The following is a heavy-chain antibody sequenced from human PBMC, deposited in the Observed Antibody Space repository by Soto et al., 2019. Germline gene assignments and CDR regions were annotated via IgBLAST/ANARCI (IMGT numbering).Heavy chain of an antibody. V-gene: IGHV3-21*06. CDR2: IDARSNYI. CDR1: GFRFNSYS. CDR3: VRENEMAGATSAFEY. D-gene: IGHD1-26*01. Sequence: PGESLKISCEASGFRFNSYSMNWVRQAPKKGLEWVSLIDARSNYIYYADSVKGRFTISRDNARNSLYLQMDSLRVEDTAVYYCVRENEMAGATSAFEYWGQGTPVTVSS. J-gene: IGHJ4*02.